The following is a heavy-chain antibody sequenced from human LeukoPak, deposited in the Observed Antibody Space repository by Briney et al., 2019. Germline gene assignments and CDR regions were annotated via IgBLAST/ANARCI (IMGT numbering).Heavy chain of an antibody. D-gene: IGHD5-18*01. J-gene: IGHJ3*02. CDR1: GDSVSSNSAA. CDR2: TYYRSKWYN. V-gene: IGHV6-1*01. Sequence: PSQTLSLTCAISGDSVSSNSAAWNWIRQSPSRGLEWLVRTYYRSKWYNDYAVSVKSRITINPDTSKNQFSLQLNSVTPEDTAVYYCARDYTDTAMVTSAFDIWGQGTMVTVSS. CDR3: ARDYTDTAMVTSAFDI.